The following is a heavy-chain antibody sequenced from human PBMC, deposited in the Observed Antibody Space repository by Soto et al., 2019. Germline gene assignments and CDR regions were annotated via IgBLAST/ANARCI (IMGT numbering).Heavy chain of an antibody. CDR3: ARQGYCSSTACSTVDF. J-gene: IGHJ4*02. CDR1: GYSFTSYW. D-gene: IGHD2-2*01. V-gene: IGHV5-51*01. Sequence: AESLKISRKGSGYSFTSYWHGCVRQMPGKGLEWMGIIYPGDSNTRYSPSFQGQVTISADKSISTAYLQWSSLKASDTALHHCARQGYCSSTACSTVDFWGQGTLPTVSS. CDR2: IYPGDSNT.